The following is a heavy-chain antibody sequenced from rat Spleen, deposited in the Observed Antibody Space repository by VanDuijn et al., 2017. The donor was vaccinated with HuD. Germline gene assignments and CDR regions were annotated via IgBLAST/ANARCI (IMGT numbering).Heavy chain of an antibody. CDR2: ISPSGGST. J-gene: IGHJ2*01. V-gene: IGHV5-25*01. D-gene: IGHD1-11*01. CDR3: ARQSYGGYSDPRGY. Sequence: EVQLVESGGGLVQPGRSLKLSCAASGFTFSNYDMAWVRQAPTKGLEWFASISPSGGSTYYRDSVKGRFTVSRDNAKSTLYLQMDSLRSEDTATYYCARQSYGGYSDPRGYWGQGVMVTVSS. CDR1: GFTFSNYD.